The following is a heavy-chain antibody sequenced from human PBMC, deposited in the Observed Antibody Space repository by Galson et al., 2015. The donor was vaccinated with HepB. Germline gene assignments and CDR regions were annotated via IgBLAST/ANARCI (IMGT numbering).Heavy chain of an antibody. CDR3: ARFHPPVAVYMVRPVTEHFDY. CDR2: ISAHNGNT. V-gene: IGHV1-18*04. J-gene: IGHJ4*02. CDR1: NYPFNKYG. Sequence: SLRLSCKASNYPFNKYGISWVRQAPGQGLEWLGWISAHNGNTNYAHRVQDRMSLTTDTSTNTCYLELRRLRSDDTALYYCARFHPPVAVYMVRPVTEHFDYWGQGTVVTVSS. D-gene: IGHD1-14*01.